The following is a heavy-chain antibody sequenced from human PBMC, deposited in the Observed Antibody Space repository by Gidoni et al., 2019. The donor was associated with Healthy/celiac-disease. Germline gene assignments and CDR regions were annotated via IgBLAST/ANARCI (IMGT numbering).Heavy chain of an antibody. V-gene: IGHV3-7*04. CDR2: IKQDGSEK. CDR1: GFPCSSYW. Sequence: EVQLVESGGGLVQPGGSLRLSCAASGFPCSSYWMSWVRQAPGKGLEWVANIKQDGSEKYYVDSVKGRFTISRDNAKNSLYLQMNSLRAEDTAVYYCARGGAGYCSGGSCYYYGMDVWGQGTTVTVSS. J-gene: IGHJ6*02. D-gene: IGHD2-15*01. CDR3: ARGGAGYCSGGSCYYYGMDV.